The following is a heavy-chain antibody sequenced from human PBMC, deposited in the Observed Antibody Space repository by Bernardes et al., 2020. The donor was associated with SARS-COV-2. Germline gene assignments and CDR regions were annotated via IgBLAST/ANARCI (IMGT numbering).Heavy chain of an antibody. J-gene: IGHJ5*02. CDR3: ARLVDCSSTSCYDSWFDP. V-gene: IGHV4-39*01. Sequence: SETLSLTCTGSGGSISSSSDYWGWLRQPPGKGLEWIGSIYYSGSTYYNPSRKSRVTISVDTSKNQFSLKLSSVTAADTAVYYCARLVDCSSTSCYDSWFDPWGQGTLVTVSS. CDR1: GGSISSSSDY. CDR2: IYYSGST. D-gene: IGHD2-2*01.